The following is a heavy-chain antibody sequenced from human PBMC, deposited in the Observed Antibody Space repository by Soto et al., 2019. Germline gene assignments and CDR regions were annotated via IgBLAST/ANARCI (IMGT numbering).Heavy chain of an antibody. CDR1: GGTFSSYA. Sequence: QVQLVQSGAEVKKPGSSVKVSCKASGGTFSSYAISWVRQAPGQGLEWMGGIIPIFGTANYAQKFQGRVTITADESTSTAYMELSSLRSEDTAVYYCARDLRGWTEDYDSSGYYYWGQGTLVTVSS. CDR3: ARDLRGWTEDYDSSGYYY. V-gene: IGHV1-69*01. CDR2: IIPIFGTA. J-gene: IGHJ4*02. D-gene: IGHD3-22*01.